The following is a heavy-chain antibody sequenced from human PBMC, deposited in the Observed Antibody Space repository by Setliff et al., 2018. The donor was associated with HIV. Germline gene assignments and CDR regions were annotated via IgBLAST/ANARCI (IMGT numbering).Heavy chain of an antibody. V-gene: IGHV1-69*13. J-gene: IGHJ6*03. CDR1: GGTFSSYA. D-gene: IGHD3-16*01. CDR3: ARDLHTFMINSYHYYMDV. CDR2: IIPIFGTA. Sequence: ASVKVSCKASGGTFSSYAISWVRQAPGQGLAWMGGIIPIFGTANYAQKFQGRVTITADESTSTAYMELSSLRSEDTAVYYCARDLHTFMINSYHYYMDVWGKGTTVTVSS.